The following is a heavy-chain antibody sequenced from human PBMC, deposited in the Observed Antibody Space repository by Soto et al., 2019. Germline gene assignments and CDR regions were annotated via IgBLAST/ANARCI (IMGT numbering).Heavy chain of an antibody. CDR3: AKDQVNIVVVPAAIGFDY. CDR2: ISYDGSNK. CDR1: GFTFSSYG. Sequence: GGSLRLSCAASGFTFSSYGMHWVRQAPGKGLEWVAVISYDGSNKYYADSVKGRFTISRDNSKNTLYLQMNSLRAEDTAVYYCAKDQVNIVVVPAAIGFDYWGQGTLVTVSS. J-gene: IGHJ4*02. D-gene: IGHD2-2*02. V-gene: IGHV3-30*18.